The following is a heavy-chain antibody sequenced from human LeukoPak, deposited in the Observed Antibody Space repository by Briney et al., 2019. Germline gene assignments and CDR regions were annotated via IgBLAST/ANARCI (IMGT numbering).Heavy chain of an antibody. V-gene: IGHV6-1*01. CDR1: GDSVSSDITA. D-gene: IGHD1-1*01. CDR3: ARALAGTEGWFTS. CDR2: TYYRSKWYH. J-gene: IGHJ5*02. Sequence: SQTLSLTCAISGDSVSSDITAWSWIRQSPSRGLEWLGRTYYRSKWYHDYSAAVKSRIAVSPDTSKNQFSLQLSSMIPGDTAVYYCARALAGTEGWFTSWGQGSLVTVSS.